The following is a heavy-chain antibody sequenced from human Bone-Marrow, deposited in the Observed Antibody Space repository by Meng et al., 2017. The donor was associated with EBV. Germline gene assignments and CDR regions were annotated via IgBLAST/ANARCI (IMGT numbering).Heavy chain of an antibody. CDR1: GFTVSTNY. J-gene: IGHJ4*02. V-gene: IGHV3-53*01. D-gene: IGHD5-12*01. CDR2: IYTGGST. CDR3: ARDINGYEDDY. Sequence: EVRVVESGGGLIHPGGSLRLSCAASGFTVSTNYMSWVRQAPGKGLEWVSVIYTGGSTYYADSVKGRSTISRDNSKNTLYLQMNSLRAEDTAVYYCARDINGYEDDYWGQGTLVTVSS.